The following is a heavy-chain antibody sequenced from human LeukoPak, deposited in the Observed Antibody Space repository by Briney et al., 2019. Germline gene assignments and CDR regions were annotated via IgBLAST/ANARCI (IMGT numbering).Heavy chain of an antibody. J-gene: IGHJ4*02. CDR2: IYTGGSI. Sequence: PGGSLRLSCAASGFTVSSNYMSWVRQAPGKGLEWVSVIYTGGSIYYAGSVKGRITISRDNSQNTLYLQMNSLRAEDTAVYYCARAPPGVHPFDSWGQGRLVTVSS. D-gene: IGHD3-10*01. CDR3: ARAPPGVHPFDS. V-gene: IGHV3-53*01. CDR1: GFTVSSNY.